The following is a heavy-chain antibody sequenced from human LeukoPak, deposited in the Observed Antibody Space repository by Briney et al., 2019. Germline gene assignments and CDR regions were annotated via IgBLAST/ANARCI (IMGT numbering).Heavy chain of an antibody. CDR3: ARLQRITMVRGVIDNWFDP. J-gene: IGHJ5*02. Sequence: ASVRVSCKASGYTFTSYGISWVRQAPGQGLEWMGWISAYNGNTNYAQKLQGRVTMTTDTSTSTAYMELRSLRSDDTAVYYCARLQRITMVRGVIDNWFDPWGQGTLVTVSS. CDR1: GYTFTSYG. V-gene: IGHV1-18*01. CDR2: ISAYNGNT. D-gene: IGHD3-10*01.